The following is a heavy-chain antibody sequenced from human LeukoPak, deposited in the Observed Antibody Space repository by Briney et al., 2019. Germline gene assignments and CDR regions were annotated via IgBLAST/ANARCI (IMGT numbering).Heavy chain of an antibody. CDR2: IHYTGTT. CDR3: ARGTYYYYMDV. CDR1: GGSINSHY. J-gene: IGHJ6*03. Sequence: PSETLSLTCIVSGGSINSHYWSWIRQPPGKGLEWIGDIHYTGTTKYNPSVKSRVTISINTSKNQFSLELSSVTATDTAVYFCARGTYYYYMDVWGKGTTVTVSS. D-gene: IGHD1-1*01. V-gene: IGHV4-59*08.